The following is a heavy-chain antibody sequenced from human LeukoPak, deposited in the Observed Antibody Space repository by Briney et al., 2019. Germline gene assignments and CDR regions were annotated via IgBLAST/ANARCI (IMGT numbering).Heavy chain of an antibody. CDR1: GGSISGYY. D-gene: IGHD3-16*01. CDR3: ARDSVGATFGGVFDP. J-gene: IGHJ5*02. V-gene: IGHV4-59*01. CDR2: IFNSGIT. Sequence: SETLSLTCTVSGGSISGYYWSWIRQPPGKGLEWIGYIFNSGITNYNPSLKSRVTMSVDTSMNQFSLKLISVTAADTAVYYCARDSVGATFGGVFDPWGQGTLVTVSS.